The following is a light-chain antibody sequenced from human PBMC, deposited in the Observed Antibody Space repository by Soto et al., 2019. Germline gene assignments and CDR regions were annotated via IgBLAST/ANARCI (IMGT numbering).Light chain of an antibody. CDR2: DVS. CDR1: SSDVGGYNY. V-gene: IGLV2-14*01. CDR3: SSYTSSSLYV. Sequence: QSVLTQPASVSGSRGHSITISCTGTSSDVGGYNYVSWYQQHPGKAPKLMIYDVSNRPSGVSNRFSGSKSGNTASLTISGLQAEDEADYYCSSYTSSSLYVFGTGTKLTVL. J-gene: IGLJ1*01.